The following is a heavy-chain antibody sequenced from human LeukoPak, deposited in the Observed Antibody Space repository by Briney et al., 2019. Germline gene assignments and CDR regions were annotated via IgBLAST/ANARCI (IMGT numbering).Heavy chain of an antibody. J-gene: IGHJ4*02. V-gene: IGHV3-21*01. CDR3: ARTQGHSQWLLRLPFDY. Sequence: NPGGSLRLSCAASGFTFSSYSMNWVRQAPGKGLEWVSSISSSSSYIYYADSVKGRFTISRDNARKSLYLLMNSLRAEDTAVYYCARTQGHSQWLLRLPFDYWGQGTLVTVSS. CDR2: ISSSSSYI. CDR1: GFTFSSYS. D-gene: IGHD6-19*01.